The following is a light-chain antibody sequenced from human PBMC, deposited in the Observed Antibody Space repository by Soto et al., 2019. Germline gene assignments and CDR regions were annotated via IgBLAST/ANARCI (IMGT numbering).Light chain of an antibody. CDR3: QQYGSSRWT. CDR2: GAS. V-gene: IGKV3-20*01. CDR1: QSVGSSY. Sequence: EILVTQSPGTLSLSPGERATLSCRASQSVGSSYLAWYQQNRGQAPRLLIYGASSRAPGIPDRFGGSGSGTDFTLTISRLEPEDFAVYYCQQYGSSRWTFGQGTKVDIK. J-gene: IGKJ1*01.